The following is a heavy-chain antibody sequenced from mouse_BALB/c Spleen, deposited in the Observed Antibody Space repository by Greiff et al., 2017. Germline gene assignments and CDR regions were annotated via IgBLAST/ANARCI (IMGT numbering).Heavy chain of an antibody. D-gene: IGHD2-1*01. CDR1: GYSITSDYA. Sequence: VQLQQSGPGLVKPSQSLSLTCTVTGYSITSDYAWNWIRQFPGNKLEWMGYISYSGSTSYNPSLKSRISITRDTSKNQFFLQLNSVTTEDTATYYCARCGNPYYYAMDYWGQGTSVTVSS. J-gene: IGHJ4*01. CDR2: ISYSGST. V-gene: IGHV3-2*02. CDR3: ARCGNPYYYAMDY.